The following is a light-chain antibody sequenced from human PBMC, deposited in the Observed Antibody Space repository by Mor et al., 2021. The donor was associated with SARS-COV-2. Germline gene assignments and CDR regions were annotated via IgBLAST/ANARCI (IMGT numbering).Light chain of an antibody. CDR1: HSVSSN. CDR3: QQYNNWPPAT. J-gene: IGKJ1*01. CDR2: GAS. Sequence: GERATLSCPASHSVSSNLAWYQQKPGQAPRLLIYGASTRATGIPARFSGSGSGTEFTLTISSLQSEDFAVYYCQQYNNWPPATFGQG. V-gene: IGKV3-15*01.